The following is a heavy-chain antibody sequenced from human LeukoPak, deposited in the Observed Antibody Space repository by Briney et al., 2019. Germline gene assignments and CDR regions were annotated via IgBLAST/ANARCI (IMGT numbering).Heavy chain of an antibody. V-gene: IGHV1-2*02. CDR2: INPSSGGT. J-gene: IGHJ5*02. D-gene: IGHD1-26*01. CDR3: ASEFGSYYRWFDP. Sequence: ASVKVSCKASGYTFTGYYMHWVRQAPGQGLEWMGWINPSSGGTNYAQKFQGRVTMTRDTSISTAYMELSRLRSDDTAVYYCASEFGSYYRWFDPWGQGTLVTVSS. CDR1: GYTFTGYY.